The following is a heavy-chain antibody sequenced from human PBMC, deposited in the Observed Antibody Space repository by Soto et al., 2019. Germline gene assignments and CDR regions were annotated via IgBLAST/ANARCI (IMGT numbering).Heavy chain of an antibody. CDR1: GFTFSSYG. CDR2: ISYDGSNK. CDR3: ANAYYYDSSGYYPDY. D-gene: IGHD3-22*01. Sequence: LRLSCAASGFTFSSYGMHWVRQAPGKGLEWVAVISYDGSNKYYADSVKGRFTISRDNSKNTLYLQMNSLRAEDTAAYYCANAYYYDSSGYYPDYWGQGTLVTVSS. V-gene: IGHV3-30*18. J-gene: IGHJ4*02.